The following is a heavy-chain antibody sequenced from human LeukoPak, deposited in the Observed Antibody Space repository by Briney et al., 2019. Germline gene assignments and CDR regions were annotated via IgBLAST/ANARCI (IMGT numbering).Heavy chain of an antibody. J-gene: IGHJ6*03. CDR2: INHSGST. Sequence: PSETLSLTCAVYGGPFSGYYWSWIRQPPGKGLEWIGEINHSGSTNYNPSLKSRVTISVDTSKNQFSLKLSSVTAADTAVYYCASLGIRRYYYYYIDVWGKGTTVTVSS. D-gene: IGHD7-27*01. CDR1: GGPFSGYY. V-gene: IGHV4-34*01. CDR3: ASLGIRRYYYYYIDV.